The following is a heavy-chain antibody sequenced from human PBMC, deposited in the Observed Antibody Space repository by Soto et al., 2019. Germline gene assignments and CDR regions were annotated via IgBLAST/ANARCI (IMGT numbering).Heavy chain of an antibody. CDR1: GFTFSNAW. V-gene: IGHV3-15*01. CDR2: IKSKTDGGTT. D-gene: IGHD6-6*01. J-gene: IGHJ3*02. CDR3: TTDWSIAARHDAFDI. Sequence: GGSLRLSCAASGFTFSNAWMSWVRQAPGKGLEWVGRIKSKTDGGTTDYAAPVKGRFTISRDDSKNTLYLQMNSLKTEDTAVYYCTTDWSIAARHDAFDIWGQGTMVTVSS.